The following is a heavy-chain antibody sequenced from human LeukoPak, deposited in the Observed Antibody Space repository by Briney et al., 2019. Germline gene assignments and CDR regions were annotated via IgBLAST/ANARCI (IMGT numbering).Heavy chain of an antibody. D-gene: IGHD6-6*01. Sequence: SETLSLTCTVSGGSINSYYWSWIRQPPGKGLEWIGYIYYSGSTKYNPSLESRVTISVDTSKNQFSLKLSSVTAADTAVYYCARALGSSVTHYMDVWGKGTTVTISS. CDR2: IYYSGST. CDR3: ARALGSSVTHYMDV. CDR1: GGSINSYY. V-gene: IGHV4-59*01. J-gene: IGHJ6*03.